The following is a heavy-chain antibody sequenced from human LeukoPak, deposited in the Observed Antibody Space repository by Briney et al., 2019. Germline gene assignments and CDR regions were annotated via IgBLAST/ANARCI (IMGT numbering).Heavy chain of an antibody. Sequence: GGSLRLSYAASGFTFSSYAMSWVRQAPGKGLEWVSAISGSGGSTYYADSVKGRFTISRDNSKNTLYLQMNSLRAEDTAVYYCAKGDSSGYYVYFDYWGQGTLVTVSS. CDR2: ISGSGGST. D-gene: IGHD3-22*01. CDR1: GFTFSSYA. V-gene: IGHV3-23*01. CDR3: AKGDSSGYYVYFDY. J-gene: IGHJ4*02.